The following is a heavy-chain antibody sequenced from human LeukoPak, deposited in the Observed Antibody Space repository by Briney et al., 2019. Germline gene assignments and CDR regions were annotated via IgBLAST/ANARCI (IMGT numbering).Heavy chain of an antibody. V-gene: IGHV4-59*01. CDR2: IYYSGST. Sequence: SETLSLTCTVSGGSISSYYWSWIRQPPGKGLEWIGYIYYSGSTNYNPSLKSRGTISVDTSKNQFSLKLSSVTAADTAVYYCARDSSDSSGYYYWFDPWGQGTLVTVSS. D-gene: IGHD3-22*01. CDR1: GGSISSYY. CDR3: ARDSSDSSGYYYWFDP. J-gene: IGHJ5*02.